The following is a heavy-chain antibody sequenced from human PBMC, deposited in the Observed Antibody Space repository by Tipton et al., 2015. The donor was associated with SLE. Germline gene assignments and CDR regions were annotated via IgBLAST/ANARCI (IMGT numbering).Heavy chain of an antibody. CDR2: IWYDGSNK. CDR1: GFTFSSYG. D-gene: IGHD2-15*01. V-gene: IGHV3-30*18. Sequence: LSLTCAASGFTFSSYGMHWVRQAPGKGLEWVAVIWYDGSNKYYADSVKGRFTISRDNSKNTLYLQMNSLRAEDTAVYYCAKQGSPVVVAAPLDYWGQGTLVTVSS. CDR3: AKQGSPVVVAAPLDY. J-gene: IGHJ4*02.